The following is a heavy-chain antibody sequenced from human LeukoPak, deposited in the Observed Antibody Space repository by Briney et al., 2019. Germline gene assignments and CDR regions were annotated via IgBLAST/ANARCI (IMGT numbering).Heavy chain of an antibody. CDR2: ISGSGGST. CDR1: GFTFSSCG. V-gene: IGHV3-23*01. D-gene: IGHD2-15*01. Sequence: GGSLRLSCAASGFTFSSCGMTWVRQAPGKGLEWVSGISGSGGSTYYEDSVKGRFTISRDNSKNTLYLQMNSLRAEDTAVYYCAKNSGGTCYSHLDYWGQGTLVTVSS. CDR3: AKNSGGTCYSHLDY. J-gene: IGHJ4*02.